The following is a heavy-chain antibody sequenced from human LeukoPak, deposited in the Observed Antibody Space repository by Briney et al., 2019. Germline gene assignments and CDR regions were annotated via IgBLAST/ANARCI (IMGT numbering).Heavy chain of an antibody. Sequence: SETLSLTCAVYGGSFSGYYWSWIRQPPGKGLEWIGEINHSGSTNYNPSLKSRVTISVDTSKNQFSLKLSSVTAADTAVYYYARGLGGYFDYWGQGTLVTVSS. V-gene: IGHV4-34*01. J-gene: IGHJ4*02. D-gene: IGHD3-16*01. CDR2: INHSGST. CDR1: GGSFSGYY. CDR3: ARGLGGYFDY.